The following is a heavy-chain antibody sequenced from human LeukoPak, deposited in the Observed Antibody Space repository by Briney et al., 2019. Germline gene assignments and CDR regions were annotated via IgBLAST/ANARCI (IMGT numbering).Heavy chain of an antibody. CDR2: INPSGGST. J-gene: IGHJ4*02. Sequence: ASVKVACKASGYTFTSYYMHWVRQAPGQGLEWMGIINPSGGSTSYAQKFQGRVTMTRDTSTSTVYMELSSLRSEDTAVYYCARNEVTGDLGYWGQGTLVTVST. D-gene: IGHD2-21*02. CDR3: ARNEVTGDLGY. V-gene: IGHV1-46*03. CDR1: GYTFTSYY.